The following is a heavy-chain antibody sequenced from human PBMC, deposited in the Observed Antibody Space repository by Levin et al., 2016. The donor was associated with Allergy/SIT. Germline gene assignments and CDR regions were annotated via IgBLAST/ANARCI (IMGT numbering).Heavy chain of an antibody. Sequence: SVKVSCKASGGSFKSYPVIWVRHAPGQGLEWMGGIIPIFATPNYSQKFQGRVTISADESTTTAFMELNDLTSNDTAVYYCARDPGGSYNKWLDRWGQGSLVTVTP. CDR1: GGSFKSYP. CDR3: ARDPGGSYNKWLDR. J-gene: IGHJ5*02. CDR2: IIPIFATP. D-gene: IGHD1-26*01. V-gene: IGHV1-69*13.